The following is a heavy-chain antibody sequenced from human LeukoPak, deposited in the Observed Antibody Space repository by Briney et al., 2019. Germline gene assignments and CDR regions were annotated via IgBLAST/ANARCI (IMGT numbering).Heavy chain of an antibody. D-gene: IGHD6-13*01. CDR3: AKDQGSSWYTFYYYYGMDV. V-gene: IGHV3-30*18. Sequence: GGSLRLSCAASGFTFSSYGMHWVRQAPGKGLEWVAVISYDGSNKYYADSMKGRFTISRDNSKNTLYLQMNSLRAEDTAVYYCAKDQGSSWYTFYYYYGMDVWGQGTTVTVSS. CDR2: ISYDGSNK. J-gene: IGHJ6*02. CDR1: GFTFSSYG.